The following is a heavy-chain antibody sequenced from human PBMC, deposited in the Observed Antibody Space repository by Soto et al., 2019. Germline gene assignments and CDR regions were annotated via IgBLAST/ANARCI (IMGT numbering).Heavy chain of an antibody. V-gene: IGHV4-4*02. CDR1: GGSISSSNW. J-gene: IGHJ4*02. D-gene: IGHD2-15*01. CDR2: IYHSGST. CDR3: ARDGRANSSPFDY. Sequence: SEALCLTCAVSGGSISSSNWWGWVRQPPGKGLEWIGEIYHSGSTNYNPSLKSRVTISVDKSKNQFSLKLSSVTAADTAVYYCARDGRANSSPFDYWGQGTLVTVSS.